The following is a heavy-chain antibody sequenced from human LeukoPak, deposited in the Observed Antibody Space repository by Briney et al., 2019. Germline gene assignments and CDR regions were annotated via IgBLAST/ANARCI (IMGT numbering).Heavy chain of an antibody. CDR2: ISSSSSYI. D-gene: IGHD3-3*01. CDR3: ARESGWGLPHAFDF. Sequence: GSLRLSCAAYGFTFSSYSMNWVRQAPGKGLEWVSSISSSSSYIYYADSVKGRFTISRDNSKNTLYLQMNSLRAEDTAVYYCARESGWGLPHAFDFWGQGTMITVSS. V-gene: IGHV3-21*01. J-gene: IGHJ3*01. CDR1: GFTFSSYS.